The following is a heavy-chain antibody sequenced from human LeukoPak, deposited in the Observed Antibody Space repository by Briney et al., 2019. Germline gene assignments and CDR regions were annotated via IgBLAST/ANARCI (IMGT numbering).Heavy chain of an antibody. CDR2: IYYSGST. D-gene: IGHD3-22*01. CDR1: GGSIRSSTDY. V-gene: IGHV4-39*07. J-gene: IGHJ3*02. Sequence: SETLSLTCTVSGGSIRSSTDYWGWIRQPPGKELEWIGSIYYSGSTYYNPSLKGRVTISVDTSKNQFSVKLSSVTAADTAVYYCARANYYDNSGYSRGAFDIWGQGTMVTVSS. CDR3: ARANYYDNSGYSRGAFDI.